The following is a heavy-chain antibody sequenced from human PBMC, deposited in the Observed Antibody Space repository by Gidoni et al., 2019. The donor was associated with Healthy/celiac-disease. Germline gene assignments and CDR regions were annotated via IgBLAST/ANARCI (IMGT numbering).Heavy chain of an antibody. CDR1: GFTFSSYE. CDR3: ARDTSMTTTPSSDY. CDR2: ISSSGSTI. V-gene: IGHV3-48*03. Sequence: EVQLVESGGGLVQPGGSLRLSCAASGFTFSSYEMNWVRQAPGKGLEWVSYISSSGSTIYYADSVKGRITISRDNAKNSLYLQMNSLRAEDTAVYYCARDTSMTTTPSSDYWGQGTLVTVSS. D-gene: IGHD4-17*01. J-gene: IGHJ4*02.